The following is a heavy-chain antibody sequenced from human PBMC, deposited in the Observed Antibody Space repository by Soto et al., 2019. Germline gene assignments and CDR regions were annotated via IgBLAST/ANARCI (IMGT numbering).Heavy chain of an antibody. CDR2: ISGSGGST. CDR1: GFTFSSYA. D-gene: IGHD6-13*01. Sequence: GGSLRLSCAASGFTFSSYAMSWVRQAPGKGLEWVSAISGSGGSTYYADSVKGRFTISRDNSKNTLYLQMNSLRAEDTAVYYCAKDLVRYSSSWGSQRYYYYGMDVWGQGTTVTVSS. V-gene: IGHV3-23*01. J-gene: IGHJ6*02. CDR3: AKDLVRYSSSWGSQRYYYYGMDV.